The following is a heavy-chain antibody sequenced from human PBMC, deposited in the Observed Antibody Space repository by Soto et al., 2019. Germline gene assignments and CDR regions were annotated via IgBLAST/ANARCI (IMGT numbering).Heavy chain of an antibody. J-gene: IGHJ4*02. CDR3: AKDADGGRLRYFDWLPHDY. CDR2: ISGSGGST. V-gene: IGHV3-23*01. CDR1: GFTFSSYA. Sequence: PGGSLRLSCAASGFTFSSYAMSWVRQAPGKGLEWVSAISGSGGSTYYADSVKGRFTISRDNSKNTLYLQMNSLRAEDTAVYYCAKDADGGRLRYFDWLPHDYWGQGTLVTV. D-gene: IGHD3-9*01.